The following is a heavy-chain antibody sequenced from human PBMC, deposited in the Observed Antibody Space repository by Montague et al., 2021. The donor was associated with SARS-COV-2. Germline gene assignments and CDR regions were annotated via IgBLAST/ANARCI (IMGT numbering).Heavy chain of an antibody. CDR1: GGTFSGYY. CDR3: ARGRTVTTFYYYYYGMDV. J-gene: IGHJ6*02. V-gene: IGHV4-34*01. Sequence: SETLSLTCAVYGGTFSGYYWSWIRQPPGKGLEWIGEINHIGSTNYNPSLMSRVTISVDTSKNQFSLKLRSVTAADTAVYYCARGRTVTTFYYYYYGMDVWGQRTTVTAS. D-gene: IGHD4-17*01. CDR2: INHIGST.